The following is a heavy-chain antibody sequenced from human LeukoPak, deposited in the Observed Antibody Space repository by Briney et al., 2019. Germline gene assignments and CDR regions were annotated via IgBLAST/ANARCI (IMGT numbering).Heavy chain of an antibody. Sequence: TGGSLRLSCAASGFSCSITAMTWVRQAPGKGLECVSAITGDGATTYYADSMRGRFTISRDNSKNTLYLQMNSLRAEDTAIYYCAKAYGTNGYFQLPIDFWGQGTLVTVSS. CDR2: ITGDGATT. V-gene: IGHV3-23*01. CDR3: AKAYGTNGYFQLPIDF. CDR1: GFSCSITA. J-gene: IGHJ4*02. D-gene: IGHD2-8*01.